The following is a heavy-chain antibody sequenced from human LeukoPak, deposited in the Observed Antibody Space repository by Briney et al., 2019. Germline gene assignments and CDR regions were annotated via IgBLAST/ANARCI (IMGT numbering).Heavy chain of an antibody. CDR1: GFTFSSYW. Sequence: GGSLRLFCAASGFTFSSYWMSWVRQAPGKGLEWVANIKQDGSEKYYVDSVKGRFTISRDNAKNSLYLQMNSLRAEDTAVYYCARVSRDFYSNYYYYYGMDVWGQGTTVTVSS. D-gene: IGHD4-11*01. CDR3: ARVSRDFYSNYYYYYGMDV. V-gene: IGHV3-7*01. CDR2: IKQDGSEK. J-gene: IGHJ6*02.